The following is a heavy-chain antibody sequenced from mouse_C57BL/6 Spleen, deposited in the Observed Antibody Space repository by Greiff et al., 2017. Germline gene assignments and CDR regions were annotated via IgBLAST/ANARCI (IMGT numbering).Heavy chain of an antibody. CDR2: ISSGSSTI. Sequence: EVHLVESGGGLVKPGGSLKLSCAASGFTFSDYGMHWVRQAPEKGLEWVAYISSGSSTIYYADTVKGRFTSSRDNAKNTLFLQMTSRRSEDTAMYYCARIYNSYAMDYWGQGTSVTVSS. J-gene: IGHJ4*01. D-gene: IGHD2-12*01. CDR1: GFTFSDYG. CDR3: ARIYNSYAMDY. V-gene: IGHV5-17*01.